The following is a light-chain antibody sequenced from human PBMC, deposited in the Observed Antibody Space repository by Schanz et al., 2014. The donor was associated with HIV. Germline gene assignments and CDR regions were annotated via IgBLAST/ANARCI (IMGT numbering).Light chain of an antibody. V-gene: IGLV2-8*01. CDR2: EVS. CDR1: SSDVGGYHY. Sequence: QSVLTQPPSASGSPGQSVTISCTGTSSDVGGYHYVSWYQQHPGKAPKLMIYEVSKRPSGVPDRFSGSRSGNTAALTVSGLQAEDEADYYCSSYAGSSTLVFGGGTKLTVL. CDR3: SSYAGSSTLV. J-gene: IGLJ3*02.